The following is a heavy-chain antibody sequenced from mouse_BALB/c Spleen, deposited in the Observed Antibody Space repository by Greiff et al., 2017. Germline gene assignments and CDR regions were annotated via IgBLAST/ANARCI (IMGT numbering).Heavy chain of an antibody. CDR2: INSNGGST. CDR3: ARAFTGAY. V-gene: IGHV5-6-3*01. Sequence: EVKLMESGGGLVQPGGSLKLSCAASGFTFSSYGMSWVRQTPDKRLELVATINSNGGSTYYPDSVKGRFTISRDNAKNTLYLQMSSLKSEDTAMYYCARAFTGAYWGQGTLVTVSA. D-gene: IGHD1-1*01. J-gene: IGHJ3*01. CDR1: GFTFSSYG.